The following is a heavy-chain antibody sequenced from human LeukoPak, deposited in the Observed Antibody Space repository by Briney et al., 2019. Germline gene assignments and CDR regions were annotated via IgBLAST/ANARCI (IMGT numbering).Heavy chain of an antibody. Sequence: ASVKVSCTASGYTFTSYGISWVRQAPGQGLEWMGWISAYNGNTNYAQKLQGRVTMTTDTSTSTAYMELRSLRSDDTAVYYCARDSIAARPSAKALDYWGQGTLVTVSS. CDR2: ISAYNGNT. V-gene: IGHV1-18*01. CDR1: GYTFTSYG. D-gene: IGHD6-6*01. CDR3: ARDSIAARPSAKALDY. J-gene: IGHJ4*02.